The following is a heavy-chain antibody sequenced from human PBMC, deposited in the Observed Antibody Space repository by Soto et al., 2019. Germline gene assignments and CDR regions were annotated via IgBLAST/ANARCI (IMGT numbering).Heavy chain of an antibody. Sequence: ASVKVSCKASGGTFSRYAISWVRQAPGQGLEWMGGIIPIFGTANYAQKFQGRVTITADESTSTANMELSSLRAEDTAVYDCARGLELDDAFDIWGQGTMVTVSS. CDR1: GGTFSRYA. V-gene: IGHV1-69*13. J-gene: IGHJ3*02. CDR3: ARGLELDDAFDI. D-gene: IGHD1-7*01. CDR2: IIPIFGTA.